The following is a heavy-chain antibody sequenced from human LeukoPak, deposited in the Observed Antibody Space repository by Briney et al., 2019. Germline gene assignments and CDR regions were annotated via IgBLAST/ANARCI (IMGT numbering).Heavy chain of an antibody. Sequence: GGSLRLSCAASGFTFSSYAMSWVRQAPGKGLEWVSAISGSGGSTYYADSVKGRFTISSDNSKNTLYLQMNSLRAEDTAVYYCAKARYDSSADRSFQDYWGQGTLVTVSS. V-gene: IGHV3-23*01. CDR1: GFTFSSYA. J-gene: IGHJ4*02. D-gene: IGHD3-22*01. CDR3: AKARYDSSADRSFQDY. CDR2: ISGSGGST.